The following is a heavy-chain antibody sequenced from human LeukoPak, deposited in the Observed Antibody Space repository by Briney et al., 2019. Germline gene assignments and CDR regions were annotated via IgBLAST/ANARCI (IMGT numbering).Heavy chain of an antibody. CDR1: GGTFSSYA. V-gene: IGHV1-69*04. D-gene: IGHD3-9*01. CDR2: IIPILGIA. Sequence: ASVKVSCKASGGTFSSYAISWVRQAPGQGLEWMGRIIPILGIANYAQKFQGRVTITADKSTSTAYMELSSLRSEDTAVYYCARSFSGSGYDILTGPNYYYYYGMDVWGQGTTVTVSS. J-gene: IGHJ6*02. CDR3: ARSFSGSGYDILTGPNYYYYYGMDV.